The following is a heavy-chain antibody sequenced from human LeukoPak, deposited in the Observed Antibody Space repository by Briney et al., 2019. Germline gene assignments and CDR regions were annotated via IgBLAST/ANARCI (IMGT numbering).Heavy chain of an antibody. CDR2: ISAYNGNT. D-gene: IGHD6-13*01. CDR3: ARDFRIAAAAPFDY. J-gene: IGHJ4*02. Sequence: ASVKVSCKASGYTFTSYGISWVRQAPGQGLEWMGWISAYNGNTNYAQKLQGRVTMTTDTSTSTAYMELRSLRSDDTAVYYCARDFRIAAAAPFDYWSQGTLVTVSS. V-gene: IGHV1-18*01. CDR1: GYTFTSYG.